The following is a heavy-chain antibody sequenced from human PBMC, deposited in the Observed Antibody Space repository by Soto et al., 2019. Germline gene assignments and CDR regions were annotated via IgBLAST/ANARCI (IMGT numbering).Heavy chain of an antibody. V-gene: IGHV1-2*04. D-gene: IGHD6-13*01. J-gene: IGHJ6*02. CDR3: ARGSYSSSWDIYYYGIDV. Sequence: GXSVKISLNSSGYTVTVSEVHVLRQPPGQGLEWMGWINPNSGGTNYAQKFQGWVTMTRDTSISTAYMELSRLRSDDKAVYYCARGSYSSSWDIYYYGIDVWGQETTVTVS. CDR1: GYTVTVSE. CDR2: INPNSGGT.